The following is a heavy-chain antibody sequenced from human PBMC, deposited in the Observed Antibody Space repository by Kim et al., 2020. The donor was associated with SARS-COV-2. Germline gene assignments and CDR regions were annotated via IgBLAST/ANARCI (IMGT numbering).Heavy chain of an antibody. Sequence: GGSLRLSCAASGFTFSSYVMHWVRQAPGKGLEWVAVISYDGSNKYYADSVKGRFTISRDNSKNTLYLQMNSLRAEDTAVYYCANTGRYCSSTSCYAGFDYWGQGTLVTVSS. V-gene: IGHV3-33*05. J-gene: IGHJ4*02. D-gene: IGHD2-2*01. CDR1: GFTFSSYV. CDR2: ISYDGSNK. CDR3: ANTGRYCSSTSCYAGFDY.